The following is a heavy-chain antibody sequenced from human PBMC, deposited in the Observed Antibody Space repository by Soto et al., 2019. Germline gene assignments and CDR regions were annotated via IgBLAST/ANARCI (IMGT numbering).Heavy chain of an antibody. Sequence: QVQLVQSGGEVKRPGASVRVSCKPSGYTFIDYYLHWVRQAPGQGLEWMGWIDPKSGRTNYAQKLQGRVALTRDTSINTAYMELTGLTSDDTAVSSCERGPAGGNDFWGQGTLVTVSS. V-gene: IGHV1-2*02. CDR1: GYTFIDYY. J-gene: IGHJ4*02. CDR2: IDPKSGRT. D-gene: IGHD5-12*01. CDR3: ERGPAGGNDF.